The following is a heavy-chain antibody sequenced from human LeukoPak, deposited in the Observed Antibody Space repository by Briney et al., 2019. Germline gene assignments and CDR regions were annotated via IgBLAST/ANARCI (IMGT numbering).Heavy chain of an antibody. Sequence: DPGGSLRLFRAASWFIFDNYAVGWARHAPGKGAEWASHISGSGGRTQYAASVKGRFPITRVNSSNILYLKIGSLRVQAPAIYYSGKMEDGLGYYPYSDYWGEGSLVTVSS. CDR2: ISGSGGRT. CDR1: WFIFDNYA. V-gene: IGHV3-23*01. D-gene: IGHD3-22*01. J-gene: IGHJ4*02. CDR3: GKMEDGLGYYPYSDY.